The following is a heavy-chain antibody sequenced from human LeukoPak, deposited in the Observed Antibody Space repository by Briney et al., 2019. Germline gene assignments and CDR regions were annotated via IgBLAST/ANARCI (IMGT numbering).Heavy chain of an antibody. Sequence: GGSLRLSCAASGFTFDDYAMHRVRQAPGKGLEWVSGISWNSGSIGYADSVKGRFTISRDNAKNSLYLQMNSLRAEDTALYYCAREVDSGSYYRAFDIWGQGTMVTVSS. J-gene: IGHJ3*02. CDR2: ISWNSGSI. CDR1: GFTFDDYA. D-gene: IGHD1-26*01. V-gene: IGHV3-9*01. CDR3: AREVDSGSYYRAFDI.